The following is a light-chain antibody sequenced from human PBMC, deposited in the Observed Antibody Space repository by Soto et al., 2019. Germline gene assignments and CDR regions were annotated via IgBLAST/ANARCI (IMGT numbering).Light chain of an antibody. Sequence: DIQMTQSPPSLSASLGDSVTITCRASQTITRNLNWYQQKPGKPPNLLIFGASSLQSGVPSRFVGSGSGTHFTLTVTNLQPEDFATYFCQQSSTTPLTFGQGTKVEVK. CDR3: QQSSTTPLT. CDR1: QTITRN. J-gene: IGKJ1*01. CDR2: GAS. V-gene: IGKV1-39*01.